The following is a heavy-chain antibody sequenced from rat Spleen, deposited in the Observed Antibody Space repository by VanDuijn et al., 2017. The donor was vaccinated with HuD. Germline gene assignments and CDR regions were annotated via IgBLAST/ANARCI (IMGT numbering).Heavy chain of an antibody. CDR2: ITNTGGST. Sequence: EVQLVESGGGLVQPGRSLKLSCVASGFTFNNYWMTWIRQAPGKGLEWVASITNTGGSTYYRDSVKGRFTISRDNAENTVYLQMNSLRSEDTATYYCAKGTPFEYWGQGVMVTVSS. V-gene: IGHV5-31*01. CDR3: AKGTPFEY. J-gene: IGHJ2*01. CDR1: GFTFNNYW.